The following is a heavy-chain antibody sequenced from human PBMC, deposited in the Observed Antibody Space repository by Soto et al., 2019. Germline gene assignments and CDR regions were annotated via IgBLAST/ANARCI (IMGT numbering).Heavy chain of an antibody. CDR2: ISAYNGNT. D-gene: IGHD5-18*01. Sequence: ASVKVSCKASGYTFTSYGISWVRQAPGQGLEWMGWISAYNGNTNYAQKLQGRVTMTTDTSTSTAYMELRSLRSDDTAVYYCARSMDTAMVTATYYYYYGMDVWGQGTTVTVSS. J-gene: IGHJ6*02. CDR3: ARSMDTAMVTATYYYYYGMDV. V-gene: IGHV1-18*04. CDR1: GYTFTSYG.